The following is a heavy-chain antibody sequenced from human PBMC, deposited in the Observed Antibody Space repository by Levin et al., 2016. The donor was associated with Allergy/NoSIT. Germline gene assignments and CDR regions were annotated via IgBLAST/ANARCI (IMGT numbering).Heavy chain of an antibody. J-gene: IGHJ4*02. CDR2: INGAGGT. Sequence: GGSLRLSCVASGFTFSSYAMTWVRQAPGKGLEWVSSINGAGGTFYADSVKGRFTLSRDNSQNTLYMQMNSLRPEDTAVYFCVKYSSGWYDEDWGQGTLVTVSA. CDR1: GFTFSSYA. V-gene: IGHV3-23*01. D-gene: IGHD6-19*01. CDR3: VKYSSGWYDED.